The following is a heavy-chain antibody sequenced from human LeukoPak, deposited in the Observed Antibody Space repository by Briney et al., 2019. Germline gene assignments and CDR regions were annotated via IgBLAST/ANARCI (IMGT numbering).Heavy chain of an antibody. CDR3: ARQGPRYRAAAASIYNWFDP. CDR2: INHSGST. V-gene: IGHV4-34*01. CDR1: GGSFSGYY. D-gene: IGHD6-13*01. J-gene: IGHJ5*02. Sequence: SETLSLTCAVYGGSFSGYYWSWIRQPPGKGLEWIGEINHSGSTNYNPSLKSRVTISVDTSKNQFSLKLSSVTAADTAVYYCARQGPRYRAAAASIYNWFDPWGQGTLVTVSS.